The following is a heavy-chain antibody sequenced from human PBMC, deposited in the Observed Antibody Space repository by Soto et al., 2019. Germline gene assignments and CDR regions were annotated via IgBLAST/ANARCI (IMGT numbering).Heavy chain of an antibody. CDR3: ARGKYYDILTGPDY. Sequence: SETLSLTCAVSGGSISSGGYSWSWIRQPPGKGLEWIGYIYHSGSTYYDPSLKSRVTISVDRSKNQFSLKLSSVTAADTAVYYCARGKYYDILTGPDYWGQGTLVTVSS. CDR1: GGSISSGGYS. V-gene: IGHV4-30-2*01. D-gene: IGHD3-9*01. J-gene: IGHJ4*02. CDR2: IYHSGST.